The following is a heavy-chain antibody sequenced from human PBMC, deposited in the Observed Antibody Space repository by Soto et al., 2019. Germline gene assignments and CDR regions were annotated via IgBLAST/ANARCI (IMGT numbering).Heavy chain of an antibody. Sequence: ASVKVSCKASGYTFTSYYMHWVRQAPGQGLEWMGIINPSGGSTSYAQKFQGRVTMTRDTSTSTVYMELSSLRSEDTAVYYCARDEYDILTGYYTLTGFDYWGQGTLVTVSS. J-gene: IGHJ4*02. CDR1: GYTFTSYY. V-gene: IGHV1-46*01. CDR3: ARDEYDILTGYYTLTGFDY. CDR2: INPSGGST. D-gene: IGHD3-9*01.